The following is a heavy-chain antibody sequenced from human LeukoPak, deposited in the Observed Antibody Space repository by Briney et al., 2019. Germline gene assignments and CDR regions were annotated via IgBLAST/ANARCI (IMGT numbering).Heavy chain of an antibody. CDR1: GYTFTSYG. Sequence: ASVKVSCKASGYTFTSYGISWVRQAPGQGLEWMGWISAYNGNANYAQKLQGRVTMTTDTSTSTAYMELRSLRSDDTAVYYCALAGGYSNPMYNWFDPWGQETLVTVSS. D-gene: IGHD4-11*01. CDR3: ALAGGYSNPMYNWFDP. V-gene: IGHV1-18*01. J-gene: IGHJ5*02. CDR2: ISAYNGNA.